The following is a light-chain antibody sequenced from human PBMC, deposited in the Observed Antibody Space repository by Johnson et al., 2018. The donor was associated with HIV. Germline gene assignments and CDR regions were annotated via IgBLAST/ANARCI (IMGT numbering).Light chain of an antibody. J-gene: IGLJ1*01. CDR3: GTWDSSLSVYV. V-gene: IGLV1-51*01. Sequence: QSVLTQPPSVSAAPGQKVTISCSGGTSNIESNCVSWYQLLPGTAPKLLIYDNNKRPSGIPDRFSGSKSGTSATLGITGLQTGDEADYYCGTWDSSLSVYVFGTGTKVTVL. CDR2: DNN. CDR1: TSNIESNC.